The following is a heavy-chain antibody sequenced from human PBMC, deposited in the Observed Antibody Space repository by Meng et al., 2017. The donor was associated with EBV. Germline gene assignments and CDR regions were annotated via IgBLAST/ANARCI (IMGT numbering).Heavy chain of an antibody. D-gene: IGHD3-16*01. CDR2: INPSGGST. V-gene: IGHV1-46*01. J-gene: IGHJ4*02. CDR1: GYNFTSYY. CDR3: ARDLRSLFDY. Sequence: HVQVVQSGAEGKRPGASVKVSCKASGYNFTSYYMHWGRQAPGQGLEWMGIINPSGGSTSYAQKFQGRVTMTRDTSTSTVYMELSSLRSEDTAVYYCARDLRSLFDYWGQGTLVTVSS.